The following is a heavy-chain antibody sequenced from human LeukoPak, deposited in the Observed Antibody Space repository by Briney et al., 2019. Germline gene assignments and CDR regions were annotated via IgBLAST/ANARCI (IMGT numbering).Heavy chain of an antibody. D-gene: IGHD3-16*01. V-gene: IGHV3-49*04. CDR2: IRGKPYGGTT. CDR3: TRDGGGWGSYGKD. J-gene: IGHJ4*02. Sequence: GGSLRLSCTASGFTIGDYAMSWVRQAQGKGLEWVGFIRGKPYGGTTEYAASVKGRFTISRDDSANIAYLQMNSLKTEDTAVYYCTRDGGGWGSYGKDWGQGTLVTVSS. CDR1: GFTIGDYA.